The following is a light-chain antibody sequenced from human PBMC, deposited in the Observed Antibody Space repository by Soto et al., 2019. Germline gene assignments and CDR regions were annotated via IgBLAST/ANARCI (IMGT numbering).Light chain of an antibody. CDR3: QQRSSWWT. CDR1: QSVSSY. CDR2: DAS. V-gene: IGKV3-11*01. J-gene: IGKJ1*01. Sequence: EIVLTQSPATLSLSPGERATLSCRASQSVSSYLAWYQQKPGQAPRLLIYDASNRATGIPARFSGSGSGTDLTLTIGSLEPEDFAVYYCQQRSSWWTFGQGTKVEIK.